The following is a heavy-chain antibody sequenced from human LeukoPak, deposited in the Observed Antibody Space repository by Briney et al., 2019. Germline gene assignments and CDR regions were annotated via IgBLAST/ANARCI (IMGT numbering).Heavy chain of an antibody. Sequence: RGGSLRLSCAASGFMFGDYAMHWVRQVPGRGLEWVSLSGDAVSSFYTDSVKGRFTISRDNNNSSLSLQMRRLTTEDTAFYYCVREQFSHTSNYFDNWGQGILVTVSS. CDR3: VREQFSHTSNYFDN. J-gene: IGHJ4*02. CDR1: GFMFGDYA. D-gene: IGHD5-24*01. CDR2: SGDAVSS. V-gene: IGHV3-43*02.